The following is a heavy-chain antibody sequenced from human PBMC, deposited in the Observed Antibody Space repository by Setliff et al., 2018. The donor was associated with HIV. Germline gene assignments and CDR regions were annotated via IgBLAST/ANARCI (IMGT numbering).Heavy chain of an antibody. J-gene: IGHJ4*02. V-gene: IGHV3-72*01. CDR3: VRAAAGLDI. Sequence: PGGSLRLSCAASGFILRNYNVDWVRQAPGKGLEWVGRSTDKVNGYITEYAASVQGRFTISRDDSKDSLFLQMNNLKTEDTAAYYCVRAAAGLDIWSQGILVTVSS. CDR1: GFILRNYN. CDR2: STDKVNGYIT.